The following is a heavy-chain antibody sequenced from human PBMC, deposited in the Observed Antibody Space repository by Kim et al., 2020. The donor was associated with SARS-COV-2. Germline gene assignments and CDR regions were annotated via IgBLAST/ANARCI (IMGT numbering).Heavy chain of an antibody. V-gene: IGHV4-34*01. Sequence: SETLSLTCAVYGGSFSGYYWSWIRQPPGKGLEWIGEINHSGSTNYNPSLKSRVTISVDTSKNQFSLKRSSVTAADTAVYYCARDDRRYDSSGYRPFDYWGQGTLVSVSS. J-gene: IGHJ4*02. D-gene: IGHD3-22*01. CDR3: ARDDRRYDSSGYRPFDY. CDR1: GGSFSGYY. CDR2: INHSGST.